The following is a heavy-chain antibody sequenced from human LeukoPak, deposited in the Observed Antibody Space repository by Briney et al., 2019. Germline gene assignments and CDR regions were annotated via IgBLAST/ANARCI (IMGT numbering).Heavy chain of an antibody. CDR1: RFTFSSYW. V-gene: IGHV3-7*04. J-gene: IGHJ6*03. CDR3: ARGTEYYYYYYMDV. D-gene: IGHD1-14*01. Sequence: GGSLRLSCAASRFTFSSYWMSWVRQAPGKGLEWEANIKQDGSEKYYVDSVKGRFTISRDNAKNSLYLQMNSLRAEDTAVYYCARGTEYYYYYYMDVWGKGTTVTVSS. CDR2: IKQDGSEK.